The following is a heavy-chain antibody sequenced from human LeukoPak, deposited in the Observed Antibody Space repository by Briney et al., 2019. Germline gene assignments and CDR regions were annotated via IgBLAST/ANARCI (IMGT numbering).Heavy chain of an antibody. CDR1: GFTFSSYE. J-gene: IGHJ4*02. D-gene: IGHD3-22*01. V-gene: IGHV3-48*03. Sequence: GSLRLSCAASGFTFSSYEMNWVRQAPGKGLEWVSYISSSGSTIYYADSVKGRFTISRDNAKNSLYLQMNSLRAEDTAVYYCARGPAASGYYDSRGRYGYFDYWGQGTLVTVSS. CDR3: ARGPAASGYYDSRGRYGYFDY. CDR2: ISSSGSTI.